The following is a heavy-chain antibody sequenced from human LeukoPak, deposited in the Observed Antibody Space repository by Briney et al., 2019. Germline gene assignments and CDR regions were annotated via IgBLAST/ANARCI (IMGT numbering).Heavy chain of an antibody. CDR2: INHSGST. Sequence: NPSETLSLTCAVYGGSFSGYYWSWIRQPPGKGLEWIGEINHSGSTNYNPSLKSRVTISVDTSKNQFSLKLSSVTAADTAVYYCARVGSSWSYGMDVWGQGTTVTVSS. CDR3: ARVGSSWSYGMDV. V-gene: IGHV4-34*01. CDR1: GGSFSGYY. J-gene: IGHJ6*02. D-gene: IGHD6-13*01.